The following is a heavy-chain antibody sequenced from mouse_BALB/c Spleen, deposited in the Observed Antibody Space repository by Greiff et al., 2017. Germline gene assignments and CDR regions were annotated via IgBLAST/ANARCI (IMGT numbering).Heavy chain of an antibody. Sequence: EVMLVESGGGLVKPGGSLKLSCAASGFTFSDYYMYWVRQTPEKRLEWVATISDGGSYTYYPDSVKGRFTISRDNAKNNLYLQMSSLKSEDTAMYYCARDVMITTSFAYWGQGTLVTVSA. D-gene: IGHD2-4*01. CDR3: ARDVMITTSFAY. CDR2: ISDGGSYT. V-gene: IGHV5-4*02. CDR1: GFTFSDYY. J-gene: IGHJ3*01.